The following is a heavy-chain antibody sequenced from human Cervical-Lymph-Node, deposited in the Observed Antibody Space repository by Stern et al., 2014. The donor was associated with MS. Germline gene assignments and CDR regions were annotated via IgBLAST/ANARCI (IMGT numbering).Heavy chain of an antibody. CDR3: ARRGSSWYFDF. CDR2: TYSGGST. V-gene: IGHV3-53*01. D-gene: IGHD6-13*01. Sequence: EEQLAESGGGFIQPGGSLRLSCAASGFTVSSNYLSWVRQAPGKGLEWVSFTYSGGSTYYADSVKGRFTISRDNSKNTLYLQMNSLRAEDSAVYYCARRGSSWYFDFWGQGTLVTVSS. J-gene: IGHJ4*02. CDR1: GFTVSSNY.